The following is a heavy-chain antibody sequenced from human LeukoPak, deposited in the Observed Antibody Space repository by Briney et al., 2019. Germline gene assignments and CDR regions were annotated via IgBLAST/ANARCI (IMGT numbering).Heavy chain of an antibody. CDR1: QFTFNGSW. J-gene: IGHJ4*02. CDR3: AIWTSGNY. CDR2: MDPTGSEK. V-gene: IGHV3-7*01. Sequence: GGSLRLSCADSQFTFNGSWMNWVRQAPGKWLEWVANMDPTGSEKRYVDSVRGRFTIAKDNPGASLYLDMHSLRAEDTAIYYCAIWTSGNYWGQGTLVTVSS. D-gene: IGHD1-1*01.